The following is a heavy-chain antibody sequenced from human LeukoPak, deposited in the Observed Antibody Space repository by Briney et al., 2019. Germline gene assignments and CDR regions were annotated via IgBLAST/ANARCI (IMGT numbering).Heavy chain of an antibody. J-gene: IGHJ4*02. V-gene: IGHV1-8*01. CDR3: AKDSWDLIGYYFDS. Sequence: GASVKVSCKASGYTFTSYDINWVRQATGQGLEWMGWMNPNSGNTGYAQKFQGRVTMTRNTSISTAYMELSSLRSEDTAVYYCAKDSWDLIGYYFDSWGQGTLVTVSS. CDR1: GYTFTSYD. CDR2: MNPNSGNT. D-gene: IGHD3-16*02.